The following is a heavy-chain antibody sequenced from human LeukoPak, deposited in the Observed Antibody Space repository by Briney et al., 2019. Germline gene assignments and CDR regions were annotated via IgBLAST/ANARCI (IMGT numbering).Heavy chain of an antibody. CDR2: ISAYNGNT. J-gene: IGHJ3*02. CDR3: ARGINWNYAFDI. V-gene: IGHV1-18*01. D-gene: IGHD1-7*01. CDR1: GYTFTNYG. Sequence: ASVKVSCKASGYTFTNYGITWVRQAPGQGLEWMGLISAYNGNTNYAQKLQGRVTITTDTSTSTAYMELRSLRSDDTAVYYCARGINWNYAFDIWGQGTMVTVSS.